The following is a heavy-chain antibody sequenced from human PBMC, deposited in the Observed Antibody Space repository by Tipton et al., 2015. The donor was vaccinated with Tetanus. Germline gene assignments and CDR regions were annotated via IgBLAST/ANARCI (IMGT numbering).Heavy chain of an antibody. CDR1: GYTFTNAW. CDR3: ARQKGY. J-gene: IGHJ4*02. Sequence: QSGAEVKKPGESLKISCQASGYTFTNAWIGWVRQMPGKGLVWMGVIYPGDSSTIYSPSFQGLVTISVDKSINTTYLRWTSLKASDSAMYYCARQKGYWGQGTLVTVSS. V-gene: IGHV5-51*01. CDR2: IYPGDSST.